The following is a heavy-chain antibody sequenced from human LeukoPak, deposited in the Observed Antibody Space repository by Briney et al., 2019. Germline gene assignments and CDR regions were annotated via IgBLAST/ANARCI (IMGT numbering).Heavy chain of an antibody. CDR2: IRYDGSNK. Sequence: TGGSLRLSCAASGFTFSSYGMHWVRQAPGKGLEWVAFIRYDGSNKYYADSVKGRFTIARDNSKNTLYLQMNSLRAEDTAVYYCAKDAIRYGSGYGYYYYYMDVWGKGTTVTISS. J-gene: IGHJ6*03. V-gene: IGHV3-30*02. CDR3: AKDAIRYGSGYGYYYYYMDV. CDR1: GFTFSSYG. D-gene: IGHD2-15*01.